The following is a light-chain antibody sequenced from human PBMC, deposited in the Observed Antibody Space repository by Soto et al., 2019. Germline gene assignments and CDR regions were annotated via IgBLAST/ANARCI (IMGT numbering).Light chain of an antibody. CDR2: DAS. V-gene: IGKV1-5*01. CDR1: QSISSW. Sequence: DIRMTRGPSTLSASVGDIVTITCRSIQSISSWLAWYQQKPGKAPKLLIYDASSLESGVPSRFSGSGSGNEFTITISSLQPDDIAHYYCQQYNSYAPETFGQGTKVDIK. CDR3: QQYNSYAPET. J-gene: IGKJ1*01.